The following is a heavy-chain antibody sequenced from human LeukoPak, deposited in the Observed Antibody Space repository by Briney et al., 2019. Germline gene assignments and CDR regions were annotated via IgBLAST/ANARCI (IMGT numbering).Heavy chain of an antibody. J-gene: IGHJ4*02. CDR2: ISSSGGST. V-gene: IGHV3-64*05. Sequence: SLRFSISAAGITFNYYAMHWVRQSPGKGLEFVSGISSSGGSTYYADSLEGSLTISRANSTNTLYFQMSSLRAEDTAVYYCVKGPAYDSLPHCLDDSGQGALLTVSS. D-gene: IGHD3-22*01. CDR3: VKGPAYDSLPHCLDD. CDR1: GITFNYYA.